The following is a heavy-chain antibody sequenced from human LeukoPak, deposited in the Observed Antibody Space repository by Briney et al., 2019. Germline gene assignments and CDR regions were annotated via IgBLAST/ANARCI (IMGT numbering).Heavy chain of an antibody. J-gene: IGHJ5*02. CDR1: GGSISSYY. Sequence: SETLSLTCTVSGGSISSYYWSWIRQPTGKGLEWIGRIYTSGSTNYNPSLKGRVTMSVDTSKNQFSLKLSSVTAADTAVYYCARDWYGDYVHCFDPWGQGTLVTVSS. D-gene: IGHD4-17*01. CDR3: ARDWYGDYVHCFDP. CDR2: IYTSGST. V-gene: IGHV4-4*07.